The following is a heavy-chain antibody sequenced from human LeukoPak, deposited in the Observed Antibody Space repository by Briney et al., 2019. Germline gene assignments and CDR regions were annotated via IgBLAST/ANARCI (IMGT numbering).Heavy chain of an antibody. J-gene: IGHJ4*02. CDR3: ARGPYCSSTSCYRTLGY. Sequence: ASVKVSCNASGYTFTSYGISWVRQAPGQGLEWMGWISAYNGNTNYAQKLQGRVTMTTDTSTSTAYMELRSLRSDDTAVYYCARGPYCSSTSCYRTLGYWGQGTLVTVSS. CDR2: ISAYNGNT. V-gene: IGHV1-18*01. CDR1: GYTFTSYG. D-gene: IGHD2-2*02.